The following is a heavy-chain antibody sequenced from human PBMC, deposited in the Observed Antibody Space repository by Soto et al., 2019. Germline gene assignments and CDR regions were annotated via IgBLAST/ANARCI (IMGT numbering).Heavy chain of an antibody. CDR2: FYTDVKT. CDR3: VIEDVDIALHRVQYRFYYRGIDV. J-gene: IGHJ6*02. V-gene: IGHV3-53*01. CDR1: GFSAITNY. D-gene: IGHD1-26*01. Sequence: GGSLRLSCSASGFSAITNYMSWVRQAPGKGLEWVSVFYTDVKTYYADSVKGRFTSSVDSSKNTVYLEMNSLRVNDTAIYYCVIEDVDIALHRVQYRFYYRGIDVWGQGTMVTVSS.